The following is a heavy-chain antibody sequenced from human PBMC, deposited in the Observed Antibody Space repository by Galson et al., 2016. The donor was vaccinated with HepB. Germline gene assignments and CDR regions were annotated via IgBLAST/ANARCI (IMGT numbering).Heavy chain of an antibody. Sequence: SETLSLTCSVSGGSISSSSYYWGWIRQPPGKGLEWIGSIYYSGSTHYNPSPKSRVTISVDTSKNQFSLKLSSVPAADTVASYSARPPLRDFWSGYSGWNWFDPWGQGTLVTVSS. CDR2: IYYSGST. CDR3: ARPPLRDFWSGYSGWNWFDP. D-gene: IGHD3-3*01. CDR1: GGSISSSSYY. J-gene: IGHJ5*02. V-gene: IGHV4-39*01.